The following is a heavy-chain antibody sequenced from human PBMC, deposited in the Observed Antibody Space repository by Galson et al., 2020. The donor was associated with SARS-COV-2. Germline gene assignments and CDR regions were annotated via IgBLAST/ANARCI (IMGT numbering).Heavy chain of an antibody. Sequence: GGSLRLSCAASGFTFSSCAMSWVRQAPGKGLEWVSAISGSGGSTYYADSVKGRFTISRDNSKNTLYLQMNSLRAEDTAVYYCAKSGLLQQLVPYYFDYWGQGTLVTVSS. V-gene: IGHV3-23*01. D-gene: IGHD6-13*01. CDR2: ISGSGGST. CDR1: GFTFSSCA. CDR3: AKSGLLQQLVPYYFDY. J-gene: IGHJ4*02.